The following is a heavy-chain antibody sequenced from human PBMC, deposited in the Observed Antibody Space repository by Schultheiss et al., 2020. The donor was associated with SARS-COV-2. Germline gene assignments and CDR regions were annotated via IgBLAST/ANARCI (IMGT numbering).Heavy chain of an antibody. CDR3: ARGSWYYEDY. CDR1: GGSISSYY. Sequence: GSLRLSCTVSGGSISSYYWSWIRQPPGKGLEWIGYIYYSGSTNYNPSLKSRVTISVDTSKNQFSLKLSSVTAADTAVYYCARGSWYYEDYWGQGTLVTVSS. CDR2: IYYSGST. J-gene: IGHJ4*02. D-gene: IGHD6-13*01. V-gene: IGHV4-59*12.